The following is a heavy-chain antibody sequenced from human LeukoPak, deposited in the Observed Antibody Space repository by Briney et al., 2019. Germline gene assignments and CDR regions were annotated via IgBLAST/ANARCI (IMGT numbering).Heavy chain of an antibody. D-gene: IGHD3-22*01. J-gene: IGHJ3*02. Sequence: GGSLRLSCAASGIPFNSYAMHWVRQAPGKGLEWVAVISYEGSNTYYADSVKGRFTISRDNSKNTLYLQMNSLRAEDTAVYYCAKDQHYYDSSGYKGPDDAFDIWGQGTMVTVSS. V-gene: IGHV3-30-3*01. CDR3: AKDQHYYDSSGYKGPDDAFDI. CDR1: GIPFNSYA. CDR2: ISYEGSNT.